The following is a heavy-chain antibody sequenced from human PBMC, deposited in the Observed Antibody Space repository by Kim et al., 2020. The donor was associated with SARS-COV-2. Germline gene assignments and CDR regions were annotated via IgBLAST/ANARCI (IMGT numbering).Heavy chain of an antibody. J-gene: IGHJ4*02. V-gene: IGHV3-64D*06. D-gene: IGHD6-13*01. CDR3: VKSPWGSSWYVGWDYFDY. CDR1: GFTFSSYA. Sequence: GGSLRLSCSASGFTFSSYAMHWVRQAPGKGLEYVSAISSNGGSTYYADSVKGRFTISRDNSKNTLYLQMSSLRAEDTAVYYCVKSPWGSSWYVGWDYFDYWGQGTLVTVSS. CDR2: ISSNGGST.